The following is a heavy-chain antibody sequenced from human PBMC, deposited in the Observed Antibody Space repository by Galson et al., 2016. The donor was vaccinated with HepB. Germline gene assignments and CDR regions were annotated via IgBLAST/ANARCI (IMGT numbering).Heavy chain of an antibody. CDR1: GDSVYNNGAA. CDR3: ARGAHSTFDV. D-gene: IGHD3-16*01. Sequence: CAISGDSVYNNGAAWNWIRQSPSRGPEWLGRTYRRSTYYNDDTESVKGRITINTDTSKNQFSLQLNSVTPEDTAVYYCARGAHSTFDVWGQGTMVTVSS. V-gene: IGHV6-1*01. J-gene: IGHJ3*01. CDR2: TYRRSTYYN.